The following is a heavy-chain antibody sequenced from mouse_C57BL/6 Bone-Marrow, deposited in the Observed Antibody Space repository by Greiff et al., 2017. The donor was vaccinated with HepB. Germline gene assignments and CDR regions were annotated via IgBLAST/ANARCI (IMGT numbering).Heavy chain of an antibody. D-gene: IGHD1-1*01. Sequence: VKLQESRAELVRPGASVTLSCKASGYTFTDYEMHWVKQTPVHGLEWIGAIDPETGGTAYNQKFKGKAILTADKSSSTAYMELRSLTSEDSAVYYCTRGGVVFDYWGQGTTLTVSS. CDR3: TRGGVVFDY. V-gene: IGHV1-15*01. J-gene: IGHJ2*01. CDR1: GYTFTDYE. CDR2: IDPETGGT.